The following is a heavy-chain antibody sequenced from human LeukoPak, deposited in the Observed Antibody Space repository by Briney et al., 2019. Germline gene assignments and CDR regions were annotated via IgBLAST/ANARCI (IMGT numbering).Heavy chain of an antibody. V-gene: IGHV3-74*01. Sequence: GGSLRLSCAASGFTFSSYWMHWVRQTPGKGLVWVSQINGDGSSTNYADSVKGRFTISRDNAKNTLYLQMSSLRAEDTAVYYCARDALAVFDYCGQGTLVTVSS. CDR2: INGDGSST. CDR1: GFTFSSYW. D-gene: IGHD6-19*01. CDR3: ARDALAVFDY. J-gene: IGHJ4*02.